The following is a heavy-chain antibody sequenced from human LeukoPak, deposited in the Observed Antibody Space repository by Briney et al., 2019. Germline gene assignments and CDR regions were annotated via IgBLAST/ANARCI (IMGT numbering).Heavy chain of an antibody. J-gene: IGHJ6*03. V-gene: IGHV1-69*13. CDR3: ARGILDATYYYYYYMDV. CDR2: IIPIFGTA. CDR1: GGTFSSYA. D-gene: IGHD1-1*01. Sequence: ASVKVSCKASGGTFSSYAISWVRQAPGQGLEWMGGIIPIFGTANYAQKFQGRVTITADESTSTAYMELSSLRSDDTAVYYCARGILDATYYYYYYMDVWGKGTTVTVSS.